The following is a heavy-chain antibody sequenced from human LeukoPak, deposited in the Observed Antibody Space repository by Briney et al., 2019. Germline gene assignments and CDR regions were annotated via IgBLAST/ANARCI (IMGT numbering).Heavy chain of an antibody. CDR2: ISSDESDK. Sequence: GGSLRLSCAASGFTSSNYAMHWARQAPGKGLEWVAFISSDESDKYYADSVKGRFTISRDNSKNTLYLQMNSLRAEDTAVYYCARLPGYSYGSSVWGQGTLVTVSS. V-gene: IGHV3-30-3*01. CDR1: GFTSSNYA. D-gene: IGHD5-18*01. J-gene: IGHJ4*02. CDR3: ARLPGYSYGSSV.